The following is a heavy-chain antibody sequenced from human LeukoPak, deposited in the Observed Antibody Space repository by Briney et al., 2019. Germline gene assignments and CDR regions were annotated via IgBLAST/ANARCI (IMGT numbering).Heavy chain of an antibody. V-gene: IGHV3-53*01. Sequence: PGGSLRLSCAASGFTVSSNYMSWVRQAPGKGLEWVSVIYSGGSTYYADSVKGRFTISRDNAKNSLYLQMNSLRDEDTAVYYCARGSRSYTDFDYWGQGTLVTVSS. J-gene: IGHJ4*02. CDR2: IYSGGST. D-gene: IGHD3-10*01. CDR1: GFTVSSNY. CDR3: ARGSRSYTDFDY.